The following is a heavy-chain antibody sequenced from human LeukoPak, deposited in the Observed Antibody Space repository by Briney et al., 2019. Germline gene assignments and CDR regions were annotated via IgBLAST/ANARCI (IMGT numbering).Heavy chain of an antibody. Sequence: GGSLRLSCAASGFTFTVYSMSWVRQAPGKGLEWVSGLGRSGENRYYATSVRGRFSISRDNSKDTVYLQMSSLRAEDTAIYYCVKDRPCETCMPMDAWGQGTTVTVSS. CDR2: LGRSGENR. V-gene: IGHV3-23*01. J-gene: IGHJ6*02. CDR3: VKDRPCETCMPMDA. CDR1: GFTFTVYS. D-gene: IGHD2-2*01.